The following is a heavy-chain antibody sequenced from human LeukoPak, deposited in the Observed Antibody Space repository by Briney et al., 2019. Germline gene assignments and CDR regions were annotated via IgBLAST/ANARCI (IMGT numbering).Heavy chain of an antibody. CDR1: GFTFSSYW. Sequence: GGSLRLSCAASGFTFSSYWMHWVRQAPGKGLVWVSRINSDGSSTSYADSVKGRFTISRDNAKNSLYLQMNSLRAEDTALYYCAKGIAAAGYDAFDIWGQGTMVTVSS. CDR2: INSDGSST. CDR3: AKGIAAAGYDAFDI. D-gene: IGHD6-13*01. V-gene: IGHV3-74*01. J-gene: IGHJ3*02.